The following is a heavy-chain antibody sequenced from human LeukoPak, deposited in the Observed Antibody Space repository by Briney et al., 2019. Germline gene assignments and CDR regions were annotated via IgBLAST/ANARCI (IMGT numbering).Heavy chain of an antibody. CDR3: ARINVPNCSGGSCYFDY. J-gene: IGHJ4*02. Sequence: GASVKVSCTASGGTFSSYAISWVRQAPGQGLEWMGGIIPIFGTANYAQKFQGRVTITADESTSTAYMELSSLRSEDTAVYYCARINVPNCSGGSCYFDYWGQGTLVTVSS. CDR2: IIPIFGTA. D-gene: IGHD2-15*01. CDR1: GGTFSSYA. V-gene: IGHV1-69*13.